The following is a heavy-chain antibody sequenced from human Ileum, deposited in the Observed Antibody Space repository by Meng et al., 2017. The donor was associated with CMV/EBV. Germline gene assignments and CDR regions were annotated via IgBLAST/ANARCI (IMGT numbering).Heavy chain of an antibody. D-gene: IGHD6-6*01. CDR2: IYHSGTT. J-gene: IGHJ4*02. V-gene: IGHV4-4*02. CDR3: ARDARAYSSSSYFDN. CDR1: GDSFNSPHW. Sequence: SGDSFNSPHWWSWVRQTPGKGLEWIGEIYHSGTTNYNPSLKSRATISVDKAKNQFSLNLSSVTAADTAVYYCARDARAYSSSSYFDNWGRGTLVTVSS.